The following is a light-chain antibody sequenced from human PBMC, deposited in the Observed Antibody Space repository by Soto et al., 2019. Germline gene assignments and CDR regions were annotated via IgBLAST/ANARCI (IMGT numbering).Light chain of an antibody. CDR3: QTWGTGIHYV. CDR2: LNSDGSH. Sequence: QLVLTQSPSASASLGASVKLTCTLSSGHSSYAIAWHQQQPEKGPRYLMKLNSDGSHSKGDGIPDRFSGSSSGAERYLTFSSLQSEDEADYYCQTWGTGIHYVFGTGTKVTVL. V-gene: IGLV4-69*01. J-gene: IGLJ1*01. CDR1: SGHSSYA.